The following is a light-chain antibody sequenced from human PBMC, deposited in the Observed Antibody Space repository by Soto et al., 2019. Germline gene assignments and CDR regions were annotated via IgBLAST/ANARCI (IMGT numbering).Light chain of an antibody. J-gene: IGLJ3*02. V-gene: IGLV2-18*02. CDR3: TSYTSSRTWV. CDR1: SSDVGSYNR. CDR2: EVT. Sequence: QSVLTQPPSVSGSPGQSVTISCTGTSSDVGSYNRVSWYQQPPGTAPKLMIYEVTNRPSGVPNRFSAYKSGNTASLTISGLQAEDEADYYCTSYTSSRTWVFGGGTKVTVL.